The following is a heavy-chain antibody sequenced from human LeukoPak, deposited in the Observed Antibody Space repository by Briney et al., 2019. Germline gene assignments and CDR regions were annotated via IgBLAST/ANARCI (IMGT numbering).Heavy chain of an antibody. CDR2: IKQDESEK. Sequence: GGSLRLSCAASGFTFRNYWMSWVRQAPGKGLEWVANIKQDESEKYYVDSVKGRFTISRDNAKNSLYLQMNSLRAEDTAVYYCARDLLYCSSTSCYLDYWGQGTLVTVSS. D-gene: IGHD2-2*01. CDR1: GFTFRNYW. V-gene: IGHV3-7*01. CDR3: ARDLLYCSSTSCYLDY. J-gene: IGHJ4*02.